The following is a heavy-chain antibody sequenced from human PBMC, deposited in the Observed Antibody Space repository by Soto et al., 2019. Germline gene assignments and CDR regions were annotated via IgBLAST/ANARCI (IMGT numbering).Heavy chain of an antibody. J-gene: IGHJ6*02. CDR1: GFTFSTFG. CDR2: ISYDGNNK. Sequence: QLVESGGGVVPPGASLRLSCAASGFTFSTFGMHWVGQTPGKGLEWVAVISYDGNNKVYADSVKGRFTISRDNFKNTVDLVMNNLKVDDTAVYYCAKDLQAYGDYDYYCYGLDVWGQGATVSVSS. V-gene: IGHV3-30*18. D-gene: IGHD4-17*01. CDR3: AKDLQAYGDYDYYCYGLDV.